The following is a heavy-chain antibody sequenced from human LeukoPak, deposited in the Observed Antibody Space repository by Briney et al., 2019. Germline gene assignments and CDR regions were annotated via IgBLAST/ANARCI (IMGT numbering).Heavy chain of an antibody. CDR3: TRDEVRITPIDY. CDR2: VNNDGTGT. Sequence: GGSLRLSCAASGFTFSSHWMHWVRQAPGKGLVWVSRVNNDGTGTAYADSVKGRFTVSRDNAKNMLYLQMNSLRAEDTAVYFCTRDEVRITPIDYWGQGTLVTVSS. V-gene: IGHV3-74*01. J-gene: IGHJ4*02. CDR1: GFTFSSHW. D-gene: IGHD2-15*01.